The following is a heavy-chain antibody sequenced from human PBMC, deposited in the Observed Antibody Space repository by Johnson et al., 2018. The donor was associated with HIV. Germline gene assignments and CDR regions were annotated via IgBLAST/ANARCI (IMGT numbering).Heavy chain of an antibody. CDR2: ISSGGGSV. CDR3: ARGEWSSSKGGSFDM. D-gene: IGHD6-13*01. Sequence: QVQLVESGGGLIQPGGSLRLSCSASGFTFSDYYMRWIRQTPGKGLEWVSYISSGGGSVHYAESVKGRCISSMDNAKNSLFVEMNRLSAADTAVYYGARGEWSSSKGGSFDMWGQGTLVTVSS. V-gene: IGHV3-11*04. J-gene: IGHJ3*02. CDR1: GFTFSDYY.